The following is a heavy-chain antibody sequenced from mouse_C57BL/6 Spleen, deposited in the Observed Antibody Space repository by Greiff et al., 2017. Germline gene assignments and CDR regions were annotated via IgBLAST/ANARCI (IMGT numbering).Heavy chain of an antibody. CDR1: GYTFTSYD. CDR3: ATTVVAYFDY. CDR2: IYPRDGST. Sequence: VQRVESGPELVKPGASVKLSCKASGYTFTSYDINWVKQRPGQGLEWIGWIYPRDGSTKYNEKFKGKATLTVDTSSSTAYMELHSLTSEASAVYFCATTVVAYFDYWGQGTTLTVSS. V-gene: IGHV1-85*01. J-gene: IGHJ2*01. D-gene: IGHD1-1*01.